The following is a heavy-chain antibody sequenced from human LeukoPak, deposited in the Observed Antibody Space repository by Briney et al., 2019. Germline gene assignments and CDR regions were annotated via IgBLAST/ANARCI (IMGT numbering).Heavy chain of an antibody. Sequence: ASVKVSCKASGYTFTGYYMHWVRQAPGQGLDWMGWINPNSGGTNYAQKFQGRVTMTRDRSISTAYMEVSRLRSDDTAIYYCARREDSGSLDYWGQGTLVTVSS. CDR1: GYTFTGYY. J-gene: IGHJ4*02. D-gene: IGHD1-26*01. V-gene: IGHV1-2*02. CDR3: ARREDSGSLDY. CDR2: INPNSGGT.